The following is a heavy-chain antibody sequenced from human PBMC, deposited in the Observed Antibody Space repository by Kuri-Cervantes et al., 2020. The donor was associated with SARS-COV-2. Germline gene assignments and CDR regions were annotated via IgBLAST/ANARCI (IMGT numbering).Heavy chain of an antibody. J-gene: IGHJ6*02. CDR2: IYYSGST. Sequence: SETLSLTCTVSGGSISSSGHYWSWIRQPPGKGLEWIGSIYYSGSTYYNPSLKSRVTISVDTSKNQFSLKLSSVTAADTAVYYCARQSPLELELSGDYYHYHMDVWGQGTTVTVSS. D-gene: IGHD1-7*01. V-gene: IGHV4-39*01. CDR3: ARQSPLELELSGDYYHYHMDV. CDR1: GGSISSSGHY.